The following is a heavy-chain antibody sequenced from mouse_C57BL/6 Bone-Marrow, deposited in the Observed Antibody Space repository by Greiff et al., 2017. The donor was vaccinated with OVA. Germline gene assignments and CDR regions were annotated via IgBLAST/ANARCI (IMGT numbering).Heavy chain of an antibody. CDR1: GYTFTSYW. CDR2: IHPSDSDT. V-gene: IGHV1-74*01. CDR3: AMELWLLGDY. D-gene: IGHD1-2*01. J-gene: IGHJ2*01. Sequence: QVQLKESGAELVKPGASVKVSCKASGYTFTSYWMHWVKQRPGQGLEWIGRIHPSDSDTNYNQKFKGKATLTVDKSSSTAYMQLSSLTSEDSAVYYCAMELWLLGDYWGQGTTLTVSS.